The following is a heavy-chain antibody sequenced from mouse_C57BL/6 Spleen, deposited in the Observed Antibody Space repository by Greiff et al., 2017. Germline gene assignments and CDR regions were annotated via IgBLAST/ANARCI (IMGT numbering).Heavy chain of an antibody. CDR1: GFTFSDYY. Sequence: EVQLVESGGGLVQPGGSLKLSCAASGFTFSDYYMYWVRQTPEKRLEWVAYISNGGGSTYYPDTVKGRFTISRDNAKNTLYLQMSRLKSEDTAMYYCARQGDGSSFDWYFDVWGTGTTVTVSS. CDR3: ARQGDGSSFDWYFDV. CDR2: ISNGGGST. D-gene: IGHD1-1*01. V-gene: IGHV5-12*01. J-gene: IGHJ1*03.